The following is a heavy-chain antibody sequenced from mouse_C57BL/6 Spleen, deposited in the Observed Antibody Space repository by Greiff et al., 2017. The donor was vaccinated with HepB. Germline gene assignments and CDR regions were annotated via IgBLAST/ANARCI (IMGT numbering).Heavy chain of an antibody. Sequence: LVESGPELVKPGASVKISCKASGYSFTDYNMNWVKQSNGKSLEWIGVINPNYGTTSYNQKFKGKATLTVDQSSSTAYMQLNSLTSEDSAVYYCARGDYYGSSPPYAMDYWGQGTSVTVSS. J-gene: IGHJ4*01. CDR1: GYSFTDYN. CDR2: INPNYGTT. V-gene: IGHV1-39*01. D-gene: IGHD1-1*01. CDR3: ARGDYYGSSPPYAMDY.